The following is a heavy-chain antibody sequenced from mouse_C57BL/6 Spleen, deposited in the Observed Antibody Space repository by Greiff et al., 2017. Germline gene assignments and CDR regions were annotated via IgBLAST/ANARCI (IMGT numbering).Heavy chain of an antibody. Sequence: VQLQESGPELVKPGASVKISCKASGYAFSSSWMNWVKQRPGKGLEWIGRIYPGDGDTNYNGKFKGKATLTADKSSSTAYMQLSSLTSEDSAVYFCARWGTYDYEFAYWGQGTLVTVSA. CDR1: GYAFSSSW. D-gene: IGHD2-4*01. CDR2: IYPGDGDT. V-gene: IGHV1-82*01. J-gene: IGHJ3*01. CDR3: ARWGTYDYEFAY.